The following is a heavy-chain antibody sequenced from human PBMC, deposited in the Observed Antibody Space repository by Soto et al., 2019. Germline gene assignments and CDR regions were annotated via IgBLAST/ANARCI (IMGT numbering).Heavy chain of an antibody. J-gene: IGHJ3*02. CDR1: GFTFSNYG. Sequence: QVQLVESGGGVVHPGRSLRLSCAASGFTFSNYGMHWVRQAPGKGLEWLAVILNDGGDQNYGDSVKGRFTISRDNSKNTLYLQINSLRVEDTAVYYCARDDDRPDNGLDMWGQGTMVTVSS. V-gene: IGHV3-30*19. CDR3: ARDDDRPDNGLDM. CDR2: ILNDGGDQ. D-gene: IGHD2-8*01.